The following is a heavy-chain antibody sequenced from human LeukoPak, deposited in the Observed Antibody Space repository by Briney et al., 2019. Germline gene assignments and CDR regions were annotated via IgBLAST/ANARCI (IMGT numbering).Heavy chain of an antibody. Sequence: GGSLRLSCAASGFTVSSNYMSWVRQAPGKGLEWVSVIYSGGSTYYADSVKGRFTISRDNSKNTLYLQMNSLRAEDTAVYYCAKGGIFGVVIAPFDSWGQGTLVTVSS. CDR2: IYSGGST. J-gene: IGHJ4*02. V-gene: IGHV3-53*01. D-gene: IGHD3-3*01. CDR3: AKGGIFGVVIAPFDS. CDR1: GFTVSSNY.